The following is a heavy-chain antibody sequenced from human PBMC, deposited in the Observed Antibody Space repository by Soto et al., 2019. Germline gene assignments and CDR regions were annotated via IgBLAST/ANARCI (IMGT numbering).Heavy chain of an antibody. V-gene: IGHV4-30-2*01. J-gene: IGHJ6*04. D-gene: IGHD4-17*01. CDR3: ARAHYGNYGYGMDG. CDR1: GGSISSGGYS. CDR2: IYHSGST. Sequence: SETLSLTCAVSGGSISSGGYSWSWIRQPPGKGLEWIGYIYHSGSTYYNPSLKSRVTISVDRSKNQFSLKLSSVTAADTAVYYCARAHYGNYGYGMDGLGEGITVTVSS.